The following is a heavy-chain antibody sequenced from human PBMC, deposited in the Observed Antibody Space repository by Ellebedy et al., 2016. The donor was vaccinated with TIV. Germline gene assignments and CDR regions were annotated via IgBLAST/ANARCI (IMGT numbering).Heavy chain of an antibody. CDR3: ARGGKYLVSFFDD. J-gene: IGHJ4*02. V-gene: IGHV4-61*03. Sequence: SWIRQPPGKGLEFIGSIYYSGNTNYNPSLKSRVTISLDTPKNHFSLQVTSVTAADTAVYYCARGGKYLVSFFDDWGQGTLVTVSS. D-gene: IGHD2-2*01. CDR2: IYYSGNT.